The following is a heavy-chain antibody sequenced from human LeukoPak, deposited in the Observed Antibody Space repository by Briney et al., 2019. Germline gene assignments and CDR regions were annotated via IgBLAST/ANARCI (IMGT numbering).Heavy chain of an antibody. V-gene: IGHV1-69*05. CDR3: ASQMYYYDFWSGYRTQDTLDY. J-gene: IGHJ4*02. CDR2: IIPIFGTA. D-gene: IGHD3-3*01. CDR1: GGTFSSYA. Sequence: SSVKVSCKASGGTFSSYAISWVRQAPGQGLEWMGGIIPIFGTANYAQKFQGRVTITTDESTSTAYMELSSLRSEDTAVYYCASQMYYYDFWSGYRTQDTLDYWGQGTLVTVSS.